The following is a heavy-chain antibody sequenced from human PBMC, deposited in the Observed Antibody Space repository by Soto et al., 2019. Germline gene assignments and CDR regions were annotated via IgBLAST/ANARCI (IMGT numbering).Heavy chain of an antibody. CDR1: GFTVSSYY. Sequence: GGSLRLSCAASGFTVSSYYMSWARQAPGKGLEWVSVIYSGNTGTTYYAGSVKGRFTISRDISKNTVYLQMNSLRAEDTAVYYCARVHSSSHHYFDYWGQGTVVTVSS. J-gene: IGHJ4*02. CDR3: ARVHSSSHHYFDY. CDR2: IYSGNTGTT. D-gene: IGHD6-13*01. V-gene: IGHV3-66*01.